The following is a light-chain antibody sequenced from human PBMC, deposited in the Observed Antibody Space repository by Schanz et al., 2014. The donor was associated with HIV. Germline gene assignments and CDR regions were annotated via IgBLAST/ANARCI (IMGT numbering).Light chain of an antibody. V-gene: IGLV2-14*01. J-gene: IGLJ3*02. Sequence: QSVLTQPASVSGSPGQSITISCTGTSSDVGGYKYVSWYQQYPGKAPKLIIFDVDNRPSGVSWRFSASKSGNTASLTISGLQAEDEADYYCSSYTTSGSLVFGGGTKLTVL. CDR1: SSDVGGYKY. CDR2: DVD. CDR3: SSYTTSGSLV.